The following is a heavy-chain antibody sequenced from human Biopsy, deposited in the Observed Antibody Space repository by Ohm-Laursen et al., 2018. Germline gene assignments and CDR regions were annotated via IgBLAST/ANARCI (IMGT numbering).Heavy chain of an antibody. CDR2: IFKDGNT. Sequence: ETLSLTCPVSGYSISSDYRWGWIRQAPGKTLEWLGNIFKDGNTHYNPSLRSRLIILIDTSKNRFSLMMTAVSGADTAVYFCARVGSGWAPFDKWGPGTLVTVSS. CDR3: ARVGSGWAPFDK. V-gene: IGHV4-38-2*02. CDR1: GYSISSDYR. D-gene: IGHD6-19*01. J-gene: IGHJ4*02.